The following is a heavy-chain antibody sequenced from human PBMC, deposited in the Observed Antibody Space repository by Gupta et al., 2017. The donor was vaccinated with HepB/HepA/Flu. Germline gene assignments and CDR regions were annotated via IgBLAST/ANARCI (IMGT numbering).Heavy chain of an antibody. CDR3: ARGGTRLVDCRFSAENYYFEL. CDR1: VYTFTSSD. D-gene: IGHD2-15*01. CDR2: MNNNSGNT. V-gene: IGHV1-8*01. J-gene: IGHJ2*01. Sequence: QLQLVQSGAEVTNPGASVTVSCKAFVYTFTSSDINWVRQAAGHGLEGWGWMNNNSGNTGSAQKFKGRGIMTRNTFINTVDMELCSLRGDEAAADYCARGGTRLVDCRFSAENYYFELWGRGTLVTVSS.